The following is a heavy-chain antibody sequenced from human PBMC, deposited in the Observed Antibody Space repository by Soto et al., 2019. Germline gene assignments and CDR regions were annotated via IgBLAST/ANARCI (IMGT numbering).Heavy chain of an antibody. CDR3: AREMSYYFDS. CDR1: GDSISRDGFS. Sequence: QLQLQESGSGLVKPSQTLVLTCTVSGDSISRDGFSWSWIRQPPGKGLEWIGFIYHSRATYYNPSLKSRVTTSIDKSKNQFSLSLASVTAADTAVYYCAREMSYYFDSWGQGTLVTVSS. V-gene: IGHV4-30-2*01. J-gene: IGHJ4*02. CDR2: IYHSRAT.